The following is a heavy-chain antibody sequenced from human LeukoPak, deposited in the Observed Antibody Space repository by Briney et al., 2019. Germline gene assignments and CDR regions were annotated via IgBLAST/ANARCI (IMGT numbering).Heavy chain of an antibody. D-gene: IGHD6-19*01. V-gene: IGHV4-59*08. CDR3: VRAVAGKFDY. Sequence: TSETLSLTCTVSGGSISSYYWSWIRQPPGKGLEWIGYIYYSGSTNYNPSLKSRVTISVDTSKNQFSLKLSSVTAADTAVYYCVRAVAGKFDYWGQGTLVTVSS. CDR2: IYYSGST. CDR1: GGSISSYY. J-gene: IGHJ4*02.